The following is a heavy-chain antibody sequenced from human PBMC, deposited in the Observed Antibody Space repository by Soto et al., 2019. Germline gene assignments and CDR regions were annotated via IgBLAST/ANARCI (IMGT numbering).Heavy chain of an antibody. J-gene: IGHJ4*02. CDR2: INHSGST. D-gene: IGHD2-15*01. Sequence: QVRLQQWGAGLLKPSETLSLTCAVYGGSFSGYYWSWIRQPPGKGLEWIGEINHSGSTNDNPSLKSRVTISVDTSKNQFSLKLCSVTATDTALYYCARAARRYCSGGSCSSGRDYWGQGTLVTVSS. CDR1: GGSFSGYY. V-gene: IGHV4-34*01. CDR3: ARAARRYCSGGSCSSGRDY.